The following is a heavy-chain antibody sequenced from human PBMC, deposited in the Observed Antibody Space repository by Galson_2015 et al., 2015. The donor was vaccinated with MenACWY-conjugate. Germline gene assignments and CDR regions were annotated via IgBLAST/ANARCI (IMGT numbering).Heavy chain of an antibody. D-gene: IGHD6-19*01. Sequence: SLRLSCAASGFIFSNYAMNWVRQAPGKGLEWVSTISSSGGSTYYAESVKGRFTISRDNSKNTLYLQVNSLRADDTAVYYCAKSGEDTSGCSPWHWGQGTLVTVSS. CDR3: AKSGEDTSGCSPWH. J-gene: IGHJ1*01. CDR2: ISSSGGST. V-gene: IGHV3-23*01. CDR1: GFIFSNYA.